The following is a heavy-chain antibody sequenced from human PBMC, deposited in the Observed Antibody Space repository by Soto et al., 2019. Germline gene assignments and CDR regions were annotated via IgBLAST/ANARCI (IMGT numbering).Heavy chain of an antibody. V-gene: IGHV1-3*01. CDR3: AKEDECKVQAYSADY. CDR1: GYTFTSYA. J-gene: IGHJ4*02. Sequence: GASVKVSCKASGYTFTSYAMHWVRQAPGQRLEWMGWINAGNGNTKYSQKFQGRVTITRDTSASTAYMELSSLRSEDTAVYYFAKEDECKVQAYSADYWGQGTLVTVSS. D-gene: IGHD2-15*01. CDR2: INAGNGNT.